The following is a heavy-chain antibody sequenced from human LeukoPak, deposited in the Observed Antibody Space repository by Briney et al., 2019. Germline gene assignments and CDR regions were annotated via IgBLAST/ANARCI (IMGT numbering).Heavy chain of an antibody. V-gene: IGHV3-11*04. CDR1: GSTFSDYY. J-gene: IGHJ4*02. CDR2: ISSSGNTI. D-gene: IGHD4-17*01. CDR3: ARDHDYGDYDY. Sequence: GGSLRLSCAASGSTFSDYYMSWIRQAPGKGLEWVSYISSSGNTIYYADSVKGRFTISRDNAKNSLFLQMNSLRAEDTALYYCARDHDYGDYDYWGQGTLVTVSS.